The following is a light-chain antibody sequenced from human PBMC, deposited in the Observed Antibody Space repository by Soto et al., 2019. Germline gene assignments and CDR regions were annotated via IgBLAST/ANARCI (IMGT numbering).Light chain of an antibody. J-gene: IGKJ5*01. Sequence: DIQMTQSPSSLSASVGDRVTITCRASQSISSYLNWYQQKPGKAPKLLIYAASSLQSGVPSRFSGSGSGTDFTLTISSLQPEDFATYYCQQRYSTLAITFGQGTRLEIK. CDR2: AAS. CDR3: QQRYSTLAIT. V-gene: IGKV1-39*01. CDR1: QSISSY.